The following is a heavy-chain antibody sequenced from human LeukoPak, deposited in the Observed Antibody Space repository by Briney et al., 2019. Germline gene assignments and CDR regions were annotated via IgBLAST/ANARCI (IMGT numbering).Heavy chain of an antibody. J-gene: IGHJ4*02. D-gene: IGHD2-21*01. Sequence: ASVKVSCKASGYTFTGYYMHWVRQAPGQGLEWMCWINPNTGDTHYAQKFQGRVTLTRDTSITTVYMELSRLTSDDTAIFYCAVAPGDYWGQGTLVTVSS. V-gene: IGHV1-2*02. CDR3: AVAPGDY. CDR2: INPNTGDT. CDR1: GYTFTGYY.